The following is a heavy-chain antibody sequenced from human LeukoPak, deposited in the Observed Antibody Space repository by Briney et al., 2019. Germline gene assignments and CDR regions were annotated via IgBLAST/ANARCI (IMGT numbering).Heavy chain of an antibody. J-gene: IGHJ4*02. V-gene: IGHV3-23*01. Sequence: GGSLRLSCAASGFTFSTYAISWVRQTPGKGLEWVSTITTSDGNTYYADSVKGRFTVSRDNSKNTLFLQMNSLRAEDTAVYYCAKDGGLWVSAHWGDSWGRGTLVTVSS. D-gene: IGHD7-27*01. CDR3: AKDGGLWVSAHWGDS. CDR1: GFTFSTYA. CDR2: ITTSDGNT.